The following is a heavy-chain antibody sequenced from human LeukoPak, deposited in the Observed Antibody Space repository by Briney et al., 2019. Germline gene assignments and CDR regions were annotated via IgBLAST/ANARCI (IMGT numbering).Heavy chain of an antibody. J-gene: IGHJ4*02. V-gene: IGHV3-30-3*01. CDR2: ISYDGSNK. CDR1: GFTLSSYA. CDR3: ARTYYDFWSGYYPFDY. Sequence: PGGSLRLSCAASGFTLSSYAMHWVRQAPGKGLEWVAVISYDGSNKYYADSVKGRFTISRDNSKNTLYLQMNSLRAEDTAVYYCARTYYDFWSGYYPFDYWGQGTLVTVSS. D-gene: IGHD3-3*01.